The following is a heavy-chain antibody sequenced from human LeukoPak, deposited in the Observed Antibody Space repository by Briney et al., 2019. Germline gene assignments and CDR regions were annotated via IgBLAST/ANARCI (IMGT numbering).Heavy chain of an antibody. V-gene: IGHV4-39*07. J-gene: IGHJ4*02. CDR2: IYYSGST. Sequence: SETLSLTCTVSGGSISSSSYYWGWIRQPPGKGLEWIGSIYYSGSTYYNPSLKSRVTISVGRSKNQFSLKLSSVTAADTAVYYCARGGERFAGYYFDYWGQGTLVTVSS. CDR3: ARGGERFAGYYFDY. D-gene: IGHD1-26*01. CDR1: GGSISSSSYY.